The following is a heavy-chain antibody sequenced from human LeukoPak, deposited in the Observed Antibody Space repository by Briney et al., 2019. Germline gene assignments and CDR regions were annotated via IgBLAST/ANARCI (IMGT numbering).Heavy chain of an antibody. D-gene: IGHD3-3*01. Sequence: GASVKVSCKASGGTFSSYAISWVRQAPGQGLEWMGGIIPIFGTANYAQKFQGRVTITADESTSTAYMELSSLRSEDTAVYYCARAEGLRFLEWSPSHGMDVWGQGTTVTVSS. CDR3: ARAEGLRFLEWSPSHGMDV. CDR2: IIPIFGTA. V-gene: IGHV1-69*13. CDR1: GGTFSSYA. J-gene: IGHJ6*02.